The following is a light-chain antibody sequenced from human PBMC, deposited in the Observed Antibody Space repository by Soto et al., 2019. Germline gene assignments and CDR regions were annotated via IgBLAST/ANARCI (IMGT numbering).Light chain of an antibody. CDR2: KAS. CDR1: QSISNW. V-gene: IGKV1-5*03. Sequence: DIQMTQSPSTLSASVGDRVTITCRASQSISNWLAWYQQKPGKAPKLLIYKASSLESGVPSRFSGSGSGTEFTLTISSLQPDDFATYYCQHYNSYPWTFGHGTKVEIK. CDR3: QHYNSYPWT. J-gene: IGKJ1*01.